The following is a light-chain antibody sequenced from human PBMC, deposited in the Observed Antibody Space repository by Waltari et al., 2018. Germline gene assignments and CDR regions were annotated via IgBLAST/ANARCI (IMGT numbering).Light chain of an antibody. J-gene: IGKJ3*01. CDR2: WAS. CDR1: QSLFYSINSKNY. V-gene: IGKV4-1*01. CDR3: HQYYSLFT. Sequence: DIVMTQSPDSLAVSLGERATINCKSSQSLFYSINSKNYLAWYQQKPGQSPKLLIYWASTRESGVPDRFSGSGSGTDFTLTISTLQAEDVAVYYCHQYYSLFTFGPGTKVDIK.